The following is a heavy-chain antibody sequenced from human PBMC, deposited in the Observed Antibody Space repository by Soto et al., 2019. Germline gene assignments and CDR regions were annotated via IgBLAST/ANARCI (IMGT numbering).Heavy chain of an antibody. V-gene: IGHV3-30*18. J-gene: IGHJ4*01. CDR1: GFTFSSYD. D-gene: IGHD6-6*01. Sequence: GGSLRLSCAASGFTFSSYDMHWVRQAPGKGLEWVAVISSDGSNKYYPDSVKGRFTISRDNPKNTLYLQMNSLRAEDAALYYCAKSPLIAARPFDYWGQGTLVTVSS. CDR3: AKSPLIAARPFDY. CDR2: ISSDGSNK.